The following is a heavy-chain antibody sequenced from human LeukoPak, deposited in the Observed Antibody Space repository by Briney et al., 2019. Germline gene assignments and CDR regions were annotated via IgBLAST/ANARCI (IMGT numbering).Heavy chain of an antibody. CDR3: AKLMYDFWSGYLYYFDY. Sequence: SETLSLTCTVSGGSISSSSYYWGWIRQPPGKGLEWIGYIYYSGSTNYNPSLKSRVTISVDTSKNQFSLKLSSVTAADTAVYYCAKLMYDFWSGYLYYFDYWGQGTLVTVSS. D-gene: IGHD3-3*01. CDR1: GGSISSSSYY. J-gene: IGHJ4*02. V-gene: IGHV4-61*05. CDR2: IYYSGST.